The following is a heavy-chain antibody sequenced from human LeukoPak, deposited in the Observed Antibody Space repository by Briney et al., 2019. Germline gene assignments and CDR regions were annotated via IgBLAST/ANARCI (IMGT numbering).Heavy chain of an antibody. CDR2: ISVYNGDT. CDR1: GYTFTSYG. J-gene: IGHJ4*02. V-gene: IGHV1-18*01. Sequence: ASVKVSCKASGYTFTSYGITWVRQAPGQGLEWMGWISVYNGDTNYEQKLQGRATMTTETSTSTAYMELRSLRSNDTAVYYCASNTGSDSSGYAYWGQGTLVTVSS. CDR3: ASNTGSDSSGYAY. D-gene: IGHD3-22*01.